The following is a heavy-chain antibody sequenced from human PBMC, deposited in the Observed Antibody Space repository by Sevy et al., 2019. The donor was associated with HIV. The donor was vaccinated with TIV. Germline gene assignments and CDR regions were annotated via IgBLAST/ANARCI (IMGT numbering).Heavy chain of an antibody. J-gene: IGHJ5*02. CDR2: IYSGGST. Sequence: GESLKISCAASGFTVSSSCMTWVRQPPGKGLEWVSVIYSGGSTYYADSVKGRFTISRDNSKNTLYLQMNNLRADDTAVYYCARGRGVFGAVAINWFDPWAREPWSPSPQ. CDR1: GFTVSSSC. D-gene: IGHD3-3*01. CDR3: ARGRGVFGAVAINWFDP. V-gene: IGHV3-53*01.